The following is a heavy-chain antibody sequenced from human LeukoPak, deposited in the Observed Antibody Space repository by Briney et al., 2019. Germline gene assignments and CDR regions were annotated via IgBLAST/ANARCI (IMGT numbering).Heavy chain of an antibody. CDR1: GFTFSSYW. J-gene: IGHJ6*02. CDR3: AKDRAVAGPSGMDV. V-gene: IGHV3-74*01. Sequence: PGGSLRLSCAASGFTFSSYWMHWVRQAPGKGLVWVSRIHTDGSITRYADSVKGRFTISRDNAKNTLFLQMNSLRAEDTALYYCAKDRAVAGPSGMDVWGQGTTVTVSS. D-gene: IGHD6-19*01. CDR2: IHTDGSIT.